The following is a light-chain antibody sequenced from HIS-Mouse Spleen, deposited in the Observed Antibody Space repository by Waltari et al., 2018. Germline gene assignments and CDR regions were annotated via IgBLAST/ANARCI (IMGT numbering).Light chain of an antibody. J-gene: IGLJ2*01. Sequence: YDLTHPPPGPVSPGQTARLTCPGDPLPKKYAYGYQQKSGQAPVLVIYEDSNRPSGIPERFSGSSSGTMATLTISGAQVEDEADYYCYSTDSSGNHRVFGGGTKLTVL. CDR1: PLPKKY. V-gene: IGLV3-10*01. CDR3: YSTDSSGNHRV. CDR2: EDS.